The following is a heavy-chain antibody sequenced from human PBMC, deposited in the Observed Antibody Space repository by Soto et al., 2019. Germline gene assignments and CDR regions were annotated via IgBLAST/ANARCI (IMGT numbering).Heavy chain of an antibody. Sequence: QVQLVQSGAEVKKPGSSVKVSCKASGGTFSTNPISWVRQAPGQGLEWMGGTGSGTGPGNHAQKFQGRLTITVDKSTSTVYMELSSRSSEDTAVYYCARRDSGGFYRYFDSWGQGTLVTVSS. CDR1: GGTFSTNP. CDR3: ARRDSGGFYRYFDS. J-gene: IGHJ4*02. CDR2: TGSGTGPG. D-gene: IGHD2-15*01. V-gene: IGHV1-69*06.